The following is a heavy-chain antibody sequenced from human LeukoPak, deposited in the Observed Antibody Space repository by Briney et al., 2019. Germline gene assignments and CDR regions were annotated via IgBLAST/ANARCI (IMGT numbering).Heavy chain of an antibody. D-gene: IGHD3-16*02. Sequence: PGGSLRLSCAASGFTFSNYAMSWVRQAPGKGLEWVSAISGSGGNTYYADSVKGRFTISRDNAKSSLYLQMKSLRADDTAVYYCARGAYDYVWGSYRSIGYYFDYWGQGTLVTVSS. J-gene: IGHJ4*02. CDR3: ARGAYDYVWGSYRSIGYYFDY. CDR2: ISGSGGNT. V-gene: IGHV3-23*01. CDR1: GFTFSNYA.